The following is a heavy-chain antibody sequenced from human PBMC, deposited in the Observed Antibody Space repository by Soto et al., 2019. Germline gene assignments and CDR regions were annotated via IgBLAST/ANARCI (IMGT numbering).Heavy chain of an antibody. Sequence: GGSLRVSCAASGFTFSRFGRHWVRQAPGKGLEWVAVISYDGNNKYYADSVKGRFTISRDNSKNTLYLQMNSLRAEDTAVYYCAISSGDSGNYWGQGTLVTVSS. CDR3: AISSGDSGNY. CDR2: ISYDGNNK. J-gene: IGHJ4*02. V-gene: IGHV3-30*03. CDR1: GFTFSRFG. D-gene: IGHD4-17*01.